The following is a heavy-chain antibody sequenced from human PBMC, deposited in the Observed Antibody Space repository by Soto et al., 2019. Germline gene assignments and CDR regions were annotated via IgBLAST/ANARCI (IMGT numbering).Heavy chain of an antibody. Sequence: EVQLVESGGGLVQPGGSLRLSCAASGFTFSSYSMNWVRQAPGKGLEWGSYISSSSSTIYYADSVKGRFTISRDNAKNSLYLQMNSLRDEDTAVYYCARELMVRGVSKWFDPWGQGTLVTVSS. V-gene: IGHV3-48*02. CDR2: ISSSSSTI. J-gene: IGHJ5*02. CDR3: ARELMVRGVSKWFDP. CDR1: GFTFSSYS. D-gene: IGHD3-10*01.